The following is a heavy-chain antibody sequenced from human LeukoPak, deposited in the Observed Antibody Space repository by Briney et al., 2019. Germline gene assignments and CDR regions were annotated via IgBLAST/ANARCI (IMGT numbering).Heavy chain of an antibody. D-gene: IGHD1-14*01. CDR2: INPSGGST. V-gene: IGHV1-46*01. Sequence: ASVKVSCKASGHTFTSYYMHWVRQAPGQGLEWMGIINPSGGSTSYAQKFQGRVTMTRDTSTSTVHMELSSLRSEDTAVYYCAREGRNEFDYWGQGTLVTVSS. CDR1: GHTFTSYY. J-gene: IGHJ4*02. CDR3: AREGRNEFDY.